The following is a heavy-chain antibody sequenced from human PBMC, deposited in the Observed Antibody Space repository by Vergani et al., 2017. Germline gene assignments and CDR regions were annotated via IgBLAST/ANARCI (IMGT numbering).Heavy chain of an antibody. D-gene: IGHD4-11*01. CDR2: IDHTGRP. J-gene: IGHJ6*03. V-gene: IGHV4-34*01. Sequence: QVQLQQWGGGLLKPSETLSLTCVVNGGSFTSYHWTWIRQSPGEGLERVGDIDHTGRPDYNPSLKSRLTMSVDKSRNQFSLTLNSVTATDTAIYFCARVNTETNGHLYYYYYMDVWGQGTAVTVS. CDR3: ARVNTETNGHLYYYYYMDV. CDR1: GGSFTSYH.